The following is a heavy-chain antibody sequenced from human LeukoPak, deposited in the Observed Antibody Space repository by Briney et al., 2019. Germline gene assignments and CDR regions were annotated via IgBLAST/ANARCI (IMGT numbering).Heavy chain of an antibody. D-gene: IGHD5-18*01. J-gene: IGHJ4*02. CDR2: ISSSSSYI. V-gene: IGHV3-21*01. Sequence: KPGGSLRLSCAASGFTFSSYSMNWVRQAQGKGLEWVSSISSSSSYIYYADSVKGRFTISRDNAKNSLYLQMNSLRAEDTAVYYCARDPAGDTAMVTAPYFDYWGQGTLVTVSS. CDR3: ARDPAGDTAMVTAPYFDY. CDR1: GFTFSSYS.